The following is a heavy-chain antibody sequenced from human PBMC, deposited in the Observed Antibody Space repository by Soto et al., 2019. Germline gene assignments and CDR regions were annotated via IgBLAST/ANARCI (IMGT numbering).Heavy chain of an antibody. CDR1: GGSISSSNYY. CDR2: IYYSVST. V-gene: IGHV4-39*01. Sequence: QLKLQESGPGLVKPSETLSLTCTVSGGSISSSNYYWGWIRQPPGKGLEWIGSIYYSVSTYYNPSPKSRVTISIDTSKNHFSLNLSSVTAADTAVYYCATQEVAGIYVYTFDPWGAGTLVSVSS. J-gene: IGHJ5*02. D-gene: IGHD6-19*01. CDR3: ATQEVAGIYVYTFDP.